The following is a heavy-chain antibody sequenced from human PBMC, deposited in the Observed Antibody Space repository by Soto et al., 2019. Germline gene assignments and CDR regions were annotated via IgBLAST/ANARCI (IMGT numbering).Heavy chain of an antibody. CDR1: GYTFTRYF. D-gene: IGHD1-7*01. V-gene: IGHV1-46*01. J-gene: IGHJ4*02. Sequence: QVQLVQSGAEVKKPGASVKVSCQASGYTFTRYFIQWVRQGPGQELECMGLINPAGGTTSHAHKFHGSVTTPTDTSTRTVYMEMSSLRSEATAVYYCARDGTFDIWGQGTLVTVS. CDR3: ARDGTFDI. CDR2: INPAGGTT.